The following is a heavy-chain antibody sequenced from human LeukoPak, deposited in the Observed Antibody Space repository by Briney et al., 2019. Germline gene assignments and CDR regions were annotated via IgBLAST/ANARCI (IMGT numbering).Heavy chain of an antibody. V-gene: IGHV3-66*01. CDR2: IYSGGST. Sequence: GGSLRLSCAASGFTFNSYEMNWVRQAPGKGLEWVSVIYSGGSTYYADSVKGRFTIPRDNSKNTLYLQMNSLRAEDTAVYYCARGAYCGGDCYPFDYWGQGTLVTVSS. D-gene: IGHD2-21*02. J-gene: IGHJ4*02. CDR3: ARGAYCGGDCYPFDY. CDR1: GFTFNSYE.